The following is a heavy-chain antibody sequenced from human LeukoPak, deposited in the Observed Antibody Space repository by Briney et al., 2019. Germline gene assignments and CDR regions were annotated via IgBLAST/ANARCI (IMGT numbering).Heavy chain of an antibody. J-gene: IGHJ6*02. V-gene: IGHV3-30-3*01. CDR3: ARDRWYCSGGSCFYYYGMDV. CDR2: ISYDGSNK. CDR1: GFTFSSYA. Sequence: GSLRLSCAASGFTFSSYAMHWVRQAPGKGLEWVAVISYDGSNKYYADSVKGRFTISRDNSKNTLYLQMNSLRAEDTAVYYCARDRWYCSGGSCFYYYGMDVWGQGTTVTVSS. D-gene: IGHD2-15*01.